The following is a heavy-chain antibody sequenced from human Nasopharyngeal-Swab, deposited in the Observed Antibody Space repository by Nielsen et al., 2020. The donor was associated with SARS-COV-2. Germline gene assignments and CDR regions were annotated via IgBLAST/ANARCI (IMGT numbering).Heavy chain of an antibody. J-gene: IGHJ6*02. Sequence: SETLSLTCAVYGGSLSGYYWSWIRQPPGKGLEWIGEINHSGSTNYNPSLKSRVTISVDTSKNQFSLKLSSVTAADTAVYYCASLGITMDRGVSGMDVWGQGITVTVSS. CDR1: GGSLSGYY. D-gene: IGHD3-10*01. CDR3: ASLGITMDRGVSGMDV. V-gene: IGHV4-34*01. CDR2: INHSGST.